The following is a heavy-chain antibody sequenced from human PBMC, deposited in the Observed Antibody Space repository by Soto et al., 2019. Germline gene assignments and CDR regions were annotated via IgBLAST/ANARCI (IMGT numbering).Heavy chain of an antibody. CDR3: AGGQYYFDY. D-gene: IGHD2-15*01. CDR2: ISYDGSKK. Sequence: QVQLVEPGGGVVQPGRSLRLYCAASGFPFSSYGRHWVRQAPGKGLAWGALISYDGSKKYYADSVKGRFTISRDTSKQTLYLQMSSLRAEDTAVYYCAGGQYYFDYCGQGTLVSVSS. V-gene: IGHV3-30*03. J-gene: IGHJ4*02. CDR1: GFPFSSYG.